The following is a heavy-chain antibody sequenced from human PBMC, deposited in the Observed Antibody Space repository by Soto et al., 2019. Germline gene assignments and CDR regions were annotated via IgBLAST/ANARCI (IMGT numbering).Heavy chain of an antibody. CDR3: ARDPEYSPNYYFDY. Sequence: QVQLVESGGGVVQPGRSLRLSCAASGFTFSSYAMHWVRQAPGKGLEWVAVISYDGSNKYYADSVKGRFTISRDNSKNTLYLQMNSLRAEDTAVYYGARDPEYSPNYYFDYWGQGTLVTVSS. CDR1: GFTFSSYA. CDR2: ISYDGSNK. J-gene: IGHJ4*02. D-gene: IGHD4-4*01. V-gene: IGHV3-30-3*01.